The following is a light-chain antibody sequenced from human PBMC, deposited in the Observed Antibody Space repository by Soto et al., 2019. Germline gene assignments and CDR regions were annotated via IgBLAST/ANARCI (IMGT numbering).Light chain of an antibody. CDR2: DDS. CDR1: NIGRKS. V-gene: IGLV3-21*02. J-gene: IGLJ3*02. Sequence: SYELTQPPSVSVPPGQPARITCGGNNIGRKSVHWYQQRPGQAPVLVVYDDSDRPSVIPERFSGSNSGSTATLTISWVEVGDEADYYCQVWDSASDQRVFGGGTKVTVL. CDR3: QVWDSASDQRV.